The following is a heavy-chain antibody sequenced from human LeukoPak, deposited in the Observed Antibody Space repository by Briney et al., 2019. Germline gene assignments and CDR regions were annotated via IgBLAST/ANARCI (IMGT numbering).Heavy chain of an antibody. V-gene: IGHV4-34*01. CDR3: ARAKGRAHFDY. CDR2: INHSGST. Sequence: PSETLSLTCAVYGGSFSGYYWSWIRQPPGKGLEWIGEINHSGSTNYNPSLKSRVTISVDTSKNQFSLKLSSVTAADTAVYYCARAKGRAHFDYWGQGTLSPSPQ. J-gene: IGHJ4*02. D-gene: IGHD4/OR15-4a*01. CDR1: GGSFSGYY.